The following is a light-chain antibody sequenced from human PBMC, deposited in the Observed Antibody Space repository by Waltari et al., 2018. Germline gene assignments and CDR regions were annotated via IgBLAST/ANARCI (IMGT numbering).Light chain of an antibody. CDR1: QSVNSY. CDR3: QQRSKWPRT. Sequence: EIVLTQSPATLSLSPGERATLSCRASQSVNSYLAWYQQKPGQSPRLLIYDASNRATGIPARFSGSGSGTDFTLTISSLEPEDFAVYYCQQRSKWPRTFGQGTKLEIK. J-gene: IGKJ2*01. V-gene: IGKV3-11*01. CDR2: DAS.